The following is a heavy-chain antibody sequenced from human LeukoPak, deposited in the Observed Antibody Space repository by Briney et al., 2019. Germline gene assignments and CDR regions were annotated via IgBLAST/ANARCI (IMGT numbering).Heavy chain of an antibody. CDR1: GFTFSSYS. CDR2: ISSSSTYI. D-gene: IGHD3-10*01. Sequence: PGGSLRLSCVASGFTFSSYSMNWVRQAPGKGLEWVSCISSSSTYIYYADSVKGRFTISRDNAKNSLYLQMNSLRAEDTAVYYCARDHILLWFGELSNFFDYWGQGTLVTVSS. CDR3: ARDHILLWFGELSNFFDY. V-gene: IGHV3-21*01. J-gene: IGHJ4*02.